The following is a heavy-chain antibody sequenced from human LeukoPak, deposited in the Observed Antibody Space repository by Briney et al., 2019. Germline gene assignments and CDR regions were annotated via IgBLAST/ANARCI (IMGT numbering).Heavy chain of an antibody. CDR2: IYPGDSDT. D-gene: IGHD2-15*01. Sequence: GESLKISCQGSGYRFTSYWIGWVRPMPGKGLEWMGIIYPGDSDTRYSPSFQGQVTISADKSISTAYLQWSSLKASDTAMYYCARRVSGYCSGGSCSNWFDPWGQGTLVTVSS. CDR3: ARRVSGYCSGGSCSNWFDP. J-gene: IGHJ5*02. V-gene: IGHV5-51*01. CDR1: GYRFTSYW.